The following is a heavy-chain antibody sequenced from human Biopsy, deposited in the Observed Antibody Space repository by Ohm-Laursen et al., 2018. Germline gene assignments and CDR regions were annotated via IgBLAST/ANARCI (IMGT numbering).Heavy chain of an antibody. V-gene: IGHV1-24*01. CDR1: GYTLTALS. CDR3: AADINVWNVNY. CDR2: FAPENGKT. Sequence: ASVKVSCKVSGYTLTALSMHWVRQAPGRGLKWMGGFAPENGKTIYAQKFQGRVTMTEDTSTDAAYMELSSLRSEDTAVYYCAADINVWNVNYWGQGTQVTVSS. D-gene: IGHD1-1*01. J-gene: IGHJ4*02.